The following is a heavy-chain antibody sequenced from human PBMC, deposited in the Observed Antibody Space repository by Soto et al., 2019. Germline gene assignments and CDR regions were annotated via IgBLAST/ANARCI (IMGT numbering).Heavy chain of an antibody. Sequence: QVQLVQSGAEVKKPGSSVKVSCKAFGGTFSSYAISWVRQAPGQGLEWMGGIIPIFGRANYAQKFQGRVTITADESTSTAYMELSSLRSEDTAVYYCARALPDYGDSLRAFDIWGQGTMVTVSS. V-gene: IGHV1-69*01. D-gene: IGHD4-17*01. CDR2: IIPIFGRA. CDR1: GGTFSSYA. J-gene: IGHJ3*02. CDR3: ARALPDYGDSLRAFDI.